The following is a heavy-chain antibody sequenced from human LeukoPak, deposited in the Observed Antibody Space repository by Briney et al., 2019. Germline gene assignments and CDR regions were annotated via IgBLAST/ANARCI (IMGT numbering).Heavy chain of an antibody. CDR1: GGSFSGYY. CDR2: INHSGST. J-gene: IGHJ3*02. V-gene: IGHV4-34*01. CDR3: AIYTKGYSYGLVPSYHAFDI. D-gene: IGHD5-18*01. Sequence: KPSETLSLTCAVYGGSFSGYYWSWIRQPPGKGLEWIGEINHSGSTNYNPSLKSRVTISVDTSKNQFSLKLSSVTAADTAVYYCAIYTKGYSYGLVPSYHAFDIWGQGTMVTVSS.